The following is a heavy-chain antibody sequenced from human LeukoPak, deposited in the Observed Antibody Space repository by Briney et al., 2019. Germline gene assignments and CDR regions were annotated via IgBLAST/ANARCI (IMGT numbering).Heavy chain of an antibody. D-gene: IGHD5-12*01. Sequence: ASVKVSCKASGYTFTSYDINWVRQATGQGLEWMGWMNPNSGNTGYAQKFQGRVTITRNTSISTAYMELSSLRSEDTAVYYCAGSISYSGYRNDAFDIWGQGTMVTVSS. CDR2: MNPNSGNT. V-gene: IGHV1-8*03. J-gene: IGHJ3*02. CDR1: GYTFTSYD. CDR3: AGSISYSGYRNDAFDI.